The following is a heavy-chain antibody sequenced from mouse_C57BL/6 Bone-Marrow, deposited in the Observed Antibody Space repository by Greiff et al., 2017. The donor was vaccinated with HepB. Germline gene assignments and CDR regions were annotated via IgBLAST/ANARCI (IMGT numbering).Heavy chain of an antibody. D-gene: IGHD1-1*01. CDR3: ARNYYGSSYRFAY. Sequence: VQLQQPGAELVRPGTSVKLSCQASGYTFTSYWMHWVKQRPGQGLEWIGVIDPSDSYTNYNQKFKGKATLTVDTSSSTASMQLSSLTSEDSAVYYCARNYYGSSYRFAYWGQGTLVTVSA. CDR1: GYTFTSYW. V-gene: IGHV1-59*01. CDR2: IDPSDSYT. J-gene: IGHJ3*01.